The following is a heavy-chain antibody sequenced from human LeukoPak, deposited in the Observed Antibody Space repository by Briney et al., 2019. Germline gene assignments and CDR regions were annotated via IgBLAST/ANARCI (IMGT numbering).Heavy chain of an antibody. CDR2: IYHSGST. CDR1: GYSISSGYY. CDR3: ARHRGRYYDFWSGPNWFDP. V-gene: IGHV4-38-2*01. J-gene: IGHJ5*02. Sequence: PSETLSLTCAVSGYSISSGYYWGWIRQPPGKGLEWIGSIYHSGSTYYNPSLKSRVTISVDTSKNQFSLKLSSVTAADTAVYYCARHRGRYYDFWSGPNWFDPWGQGTLVTVSS. D-gene: IGHD3-3*01.